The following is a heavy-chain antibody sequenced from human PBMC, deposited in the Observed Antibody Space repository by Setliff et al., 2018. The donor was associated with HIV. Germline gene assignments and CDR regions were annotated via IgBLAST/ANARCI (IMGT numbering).Heavy chain of an antibody. CDR1: GYTFTVNH. D-gene: IGHD3-10*01. Sequence: GASVKVSCKTSGYTFTVNHLRWVRQAPGQGVEWVGKISPDSGDTFYAQKFQGRFTLTRDTSITTAYMELSTLRDDDTAVYYCARDAGAPGRGNPLDYWGQGTLVTVSS. J-gene: IGHJ4*02. V-gene: IGHV1-2*02. CDR3: ARDAGAPGRGNPLDY. CDR2: ISPDSGDT.